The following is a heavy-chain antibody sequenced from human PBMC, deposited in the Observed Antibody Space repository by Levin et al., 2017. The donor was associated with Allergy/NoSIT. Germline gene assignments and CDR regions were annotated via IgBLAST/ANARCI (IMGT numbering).Heavy chain of an antibody. CDR2: ISYTGST. J-gene: IGHJ4*02. Sequence: SQILSLTCTVSGDSINNAAYYWSWIRQHPGKGLEWIGHISYTGSTYYNWSLKSRVTISVDTSKNQFSLKLSSVTAADTAVYSCARLEGYSGGWALDYWGQGTLVTVSS. CDR1: GDSINNAAYY. CDR3: ARLEGYSGGWALDY. D-gene: IGHD6-19*01. V-gene: IGHV4-31*03.